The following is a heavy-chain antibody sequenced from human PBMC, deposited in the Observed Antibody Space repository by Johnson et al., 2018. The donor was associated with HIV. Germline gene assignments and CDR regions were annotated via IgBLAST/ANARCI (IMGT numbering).Heavy chain of an antibody. V-gene: IGHV3-13*01. CDR1: GFTFSDYD. D-gene: IGHD4-23*01. J-gene: IGHJ3*01. CDR3: ARWGVVTPHAFDF. Sequence: VQLVESGGGLVKPGGSLRLSCAASGFTFSDYDMYWVRQATGKGLEWVSGIGTAGDTHYADSLKGRFTISREDAKNSLYLQMNSLRAEDTAVYYCARWGVVTPHAFDFWGQGTMVTVSS. CDR2: IGTAGDT.